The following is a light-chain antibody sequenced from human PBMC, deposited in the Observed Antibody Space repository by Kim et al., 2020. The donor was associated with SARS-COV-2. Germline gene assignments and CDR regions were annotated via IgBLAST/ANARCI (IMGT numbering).Light chain of an antibody. Sequence: QSALTQPASVSGSPGQSITISCTGTSSDVGGYNYVSWYQQHPGKAPKLMIYNVSNQPSGVSNRFSGTKSGNTASLTISGLQAEDEADYCCSSYTSSSTVVFGGGTQLTVL. J-gene: IGLJ2*01. V-gene: IGLV2-14*03. CDR3: SSYTSSSTVV. CDR2: NVS. CDR1: SSDVGGYNY.